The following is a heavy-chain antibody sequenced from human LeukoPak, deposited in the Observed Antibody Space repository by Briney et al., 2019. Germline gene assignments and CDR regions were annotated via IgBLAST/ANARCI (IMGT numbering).Heavy chain of an antibody. CDR3: ARASPDDYGDYESC. D-gene: IGHD4-17*01. V-gene: IGHV4-30-4*01. CDR2: IYYSGST. Sequence: PSETLSLTCTVSGGSISSGDYYWSWIRQPPGKGLEWIGYIYYSGSTHYNPSLKSRLTISVDTSKNQFSLKLTSVTAADTAVYYCARASPDDYGDYESCWGQGTLVTVSS. CDR1: GGSISSGDYY. J-gene: IGHJ4*02.